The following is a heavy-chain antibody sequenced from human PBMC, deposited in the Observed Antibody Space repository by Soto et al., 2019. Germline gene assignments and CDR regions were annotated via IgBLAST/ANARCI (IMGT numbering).Heavy chain of an antibody. J-gene: IGHJ6*02. D-gene: IGHD5-18*01. Sequence: ASVKVSCKASGGTFGIYAISWVRQAPGQGLEWMGGIIPIFGTANYAQKFQGRVTLTADESTSTAYLELSSLRSEDTAVYYCASAGVDTAMVSNYYYYGMDVWGQGTTVTVSS. CDR3: ASAGVDTAMVSNYYYYGMDV. V-gene: IGHV1-69*13. CDR1: GGTFGIYA. CDR2: IIPIFGTA.